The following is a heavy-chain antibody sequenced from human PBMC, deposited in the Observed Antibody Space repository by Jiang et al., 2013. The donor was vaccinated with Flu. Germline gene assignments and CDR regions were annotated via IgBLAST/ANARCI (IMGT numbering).Heavy chain of an antibody. D-gene: IGHD3-10*01. CDR3: AHKSHLGGWFDP. Sequence: KPTQTLTLTCTFSGFSLSTNGVAVGLDPSSPHGKALEWLALIYWDDDKRYSPSLKSRLTITKDTSKNQVVLRLTNTDPVDTATYYCAHKSHLGGWFDPWGQGTLVTVSS. V-gene: IGHV2-5*02. CDR1: GFSLSTNGVA. J-gene: IGHJ5*02. CDR2: IYWDDDK.